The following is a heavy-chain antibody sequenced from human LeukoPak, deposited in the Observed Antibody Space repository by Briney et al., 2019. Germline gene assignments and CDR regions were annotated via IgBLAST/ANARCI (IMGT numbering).Heavy chain of an antibody. V-gene: IGHV3-33*01. D-gene: IGHD6-13*01. CDR1: GFTFSSYG. J-gene: IGHJ4*02. CDR3: ASDYLAAAGADYFDY. Sequence: GGSLRLSCAASGFTFSSYGMHWVRQAPGKGLEWVAVIWYDGSNKYYADSVKGRFTISRDNSKNTLYLQMNSLRAEDTAVYYCASDYLAAAGADYFDYWGQGTLVTVSS. CDR2: IWYDGSNK.